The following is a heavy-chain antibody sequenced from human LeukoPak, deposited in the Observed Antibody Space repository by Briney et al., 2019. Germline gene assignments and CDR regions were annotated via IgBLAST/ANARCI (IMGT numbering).Heavy chain of an antibody. CDR2: IYPGDSDT. J-gene: IGHJ4*02. CDR3: ARHASITGKEFDY. D-gene: IGHD1-20*01. Sequence: GESLKISCKGSGYSSTSYWIGWVRQMPGKGLEWMGIIYPGDSDTRYSPSFQGQVTISADKSISTAYLQWSSLKASDTAMYYCARHASITGKEFDYWGQGTLVTVSS. V-gene: IGHV5-51*01. CDR1: GYSSTSYW.